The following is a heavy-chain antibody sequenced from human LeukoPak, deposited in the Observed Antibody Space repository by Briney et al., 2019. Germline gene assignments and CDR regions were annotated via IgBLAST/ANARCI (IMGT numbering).Heavy chain of an antibody. V-gene: IGHV4-38-2*02. J-gene: IGHJ4*02. D-gene: IGHD6-13*01. Sequence: SETLSLTCTVSGYSISSGYYWGWIRQPPGKGLEWIGSIYHSGSTYYNPSLKSRVTISVDTSKNQFSLKLSSVTAADTAVYYYARDDLVAAGYGDDYWGQGTLVTVSS. CDR2: IYHSGST. CDR1: GYSISSGYY. CDR3: ARDDLVAAGYGDDY.